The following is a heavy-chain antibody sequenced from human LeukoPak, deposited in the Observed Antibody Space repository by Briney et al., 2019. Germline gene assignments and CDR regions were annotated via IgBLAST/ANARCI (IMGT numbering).Heavy chain of an antibody. CDR3: ARAPEDGGSLWFGELLSSLDY. Sequence: PGGSLRLSCAASGFTFISYSMSSVSQAPGKWRELVSSISSSSSYIYYADSVEGRFTISRDNAKNSLYLQMNSLRAEDTAVYYCARAPEDGGSLWFGELLSSLDYWGQGTLVTVSS. V-gene: IGHV3-21*01. CDR1: GFTFISYS. J-gene: IGHJ4*02. CDR2: ISSSSSYI. D-gene: IGHD3-10*01.